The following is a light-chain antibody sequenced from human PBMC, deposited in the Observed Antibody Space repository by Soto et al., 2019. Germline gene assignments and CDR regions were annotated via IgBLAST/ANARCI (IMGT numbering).Light chain of an antibody. CDR1: RGLNNY. CDR3: QQYRSYPWT. J-gene: IGKJ1*01. Sequence: DIQMTQSPSSLSASVGDRVTITCRASRGLNNYLAWFQQQPGKAPKSLVHATSSLQSGVPSRFSGSGSGTDFTLTMSSLQPQDVVTYYCQQYRSYPWTFGQGTKVQIK. V-gene: IGKV1-16*01. CDR2: ATS.